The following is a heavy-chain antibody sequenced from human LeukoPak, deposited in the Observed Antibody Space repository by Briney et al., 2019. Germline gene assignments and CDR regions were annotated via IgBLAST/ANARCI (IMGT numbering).Heavy chain of an antibody. CDR2: INDRGST. Sequence: SQTLSLTCAIYGGPLSGYSWSWIRQPPGKGLEWGGEINDRGSTTYNPSLQSRPSMSLDTSRNQFSLTLGSVTAADTAVYFCARSGRYQIYWGQGTLVTVSS. CDR3: ARSGRYQIY. J-gene: IGHJ4*02. D-gene: IGHD3-10*01. V-gene: IGHV4-34*01. CDR1: GGPLSGYS.